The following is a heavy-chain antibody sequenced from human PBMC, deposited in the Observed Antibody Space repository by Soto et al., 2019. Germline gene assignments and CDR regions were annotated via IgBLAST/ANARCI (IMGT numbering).Heavy chain of an antibody. Sequence: SETLSLTCAVYGGPFSGYSWTWIRQPPGKGLEWIGEINHSGSTNYNPSLKSRVTISVDTARKQVSLKLTSVIAADTAVYYCARVGIVVVVTTPPTGGYYFDYWGQGTLVTVSS. CDR2: INHSGST. CDR3: ARVGIVVVVTTPPTGGYYFDY. V-gene: IGHV4-34*01. CDR1: GGPFSGYS. D-gene: IGHD2-15*01. J-gene: IGHJ4*02.